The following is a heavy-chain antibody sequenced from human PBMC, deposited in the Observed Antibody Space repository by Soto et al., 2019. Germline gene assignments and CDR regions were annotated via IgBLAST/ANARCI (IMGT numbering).Heavy chain of an antibody. Sequence: PSETLSLTCTVSGGSISSYYWSWIRQPPGKGLEWIGYIYYSGSTNYNPSLKSRVTISVDTSKNQFSLKLSSVTAADTAVYYCARGGTRYSSGWYGHYYYGMDVWGQGTTVTVSS. D-gene: IGHD6-19*01. V-gene: IGHV4-59*01. CDR1: GGSISSYY. J-gene: IGHJ6*02. CDR3: ARGGTRYSSGWYGHYYYGMDV. CDR2: IYYSGST.